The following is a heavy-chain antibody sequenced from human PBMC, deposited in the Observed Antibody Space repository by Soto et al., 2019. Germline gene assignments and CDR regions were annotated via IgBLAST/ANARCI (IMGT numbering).Heavy chain of an antibody. J-gene: IGHJ6*02. D-gene: IGHD2-2*01. CDR1: GGSFSGYY. V-gene: IGHV4-34*01. Sequence: SETLSLTCAVSGGSFSGYYWSWIRQPPGKGLEWIGEINHSGSTNYNPSLKSRVTISVDTSKNQFSLKLSSVTAADTAVYYCARSLGYCSSTSCYYYYGMDVWGQGTTVTVSS. CDR3: ARSLGYCSSTSCYYYYGMDV. CDR2: INHSGST.